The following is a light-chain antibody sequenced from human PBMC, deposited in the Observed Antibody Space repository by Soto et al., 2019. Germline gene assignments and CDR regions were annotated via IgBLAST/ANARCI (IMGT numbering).Light chain of an antibody. Sequence: EIVLTQSPGTLSLSPGERATLSCRASQIVSSTYLAWFQQKPGQAPRLLIYGASTRATGIPDRFSGSGAGTDSTLIISGREHADVSVDYCYQYYVTPPNSFGGGTKVEV. CDR2: GAS. CDR3: YQYYVTPPNS. J-gene: IGKJ4*01. V-gene: IGKV3-20*01. CDR1: QIVSSTY.